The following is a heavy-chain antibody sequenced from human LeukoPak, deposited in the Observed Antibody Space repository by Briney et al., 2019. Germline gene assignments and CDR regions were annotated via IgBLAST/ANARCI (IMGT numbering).Heavy chain of an antibody. J-gene: IGHJ4*02. CDR1: GGSISSSSYY. CDR3: ARHTMVVINFYYFDY. D-gene: IGHD3-22*01. Sequence: SETLCLTCTVSGGSISSSSYYWGWIRQPPGKGLEWIGSFYYSGSTYYNPSLKSRVTISVDTSKNQFSLKLSSVTAADTAVYYCARHTMVVINFYYFDYWGQGTLVTVSS. V-gene: IGHV4-39*01. CDR2: FYYSGST.